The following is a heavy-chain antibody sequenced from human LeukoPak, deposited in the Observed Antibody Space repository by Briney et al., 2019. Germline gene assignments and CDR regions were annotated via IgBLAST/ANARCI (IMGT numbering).Heavy chain of an antibody. CDR3: ARHGSGTALAWYS. Sequence: PSETLSLTCTVSGGSMSSYYWSWVRQSPGKGLEWVGYISYSGTTNYNPSLKSRVTISLGTSKNRFSLNLTSVTAADTAVYCARHGSGTALAWYSWGQGTLVTVSS. V-gene: IGHV4-59*08. CDR1: GGSMSSYY. CDR2: ISYSGTT. D-gene: IGHD3-10*01. J-gene: IGHJ5*02.